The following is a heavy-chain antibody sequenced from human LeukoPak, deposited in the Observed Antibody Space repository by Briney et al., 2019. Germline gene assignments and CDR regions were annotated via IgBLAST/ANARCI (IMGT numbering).Heavy chain of an antibody. V-gene: IGHV3-7*01. CDR2: IKQDGSEK. D-gene: IGHD5-12*01. J-gene: IGHJ4*02. CDR1: GVTFSSDS. Sequence: VGTLRLSCAVSGVTFSSDSMSWGRQRPPQGVGWGANIKQDGSEKNSVDSSSGRFTISSDNAKNSLYLQMSSLRAEATAVYYCARDELGLDYWGQGTLVTVSS. CDR3: ARDELGLDY.